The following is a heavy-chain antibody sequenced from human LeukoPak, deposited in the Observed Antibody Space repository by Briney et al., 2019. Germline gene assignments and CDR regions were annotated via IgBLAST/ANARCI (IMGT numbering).Heavy chain of an antibody. CDR2: IIPILGIA. CDR3: ARDSFGRAAAGREFDY. D-gene: IGHD6-13*01. CDR1: GGTFSSYA. V-gene: IGHV1-69*04. Sequence: ASVKVSCKASGGTFSSYAISWVRQAPGQGLEWMGRIIPILGIANYAQKFQGRVTITADKSTSTAYMELSSLRSEDTAVYYCARDSFGRAAAGREFDYWGQGTLVTVSS. J-gene: IGHJ4*02.